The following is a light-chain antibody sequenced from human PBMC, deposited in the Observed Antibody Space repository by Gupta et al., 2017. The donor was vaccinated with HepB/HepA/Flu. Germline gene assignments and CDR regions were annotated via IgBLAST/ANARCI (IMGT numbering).Light chain of an antibody. CDR3: ETWDSNIRV. J-gene: IGLJ2*01. CDR1: SGYSHYS. V-gene: IGLV4-60*03. Sequence: QLMVTQSSSASASLGSSVKLTRTLSSGYSHYSIGWHQQQPGKAPRFLMKVESSGRYNKGSGIPVRVSGSSSGAARYLTISNLQSEDEADYYWETWDSNIRVFGGGTKLTVL. CDR2: VESSGRY.